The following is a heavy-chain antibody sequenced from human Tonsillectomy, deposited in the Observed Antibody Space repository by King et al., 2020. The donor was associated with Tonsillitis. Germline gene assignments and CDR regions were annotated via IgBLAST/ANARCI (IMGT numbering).Heavy chain of an antibody. CDR2: TYYRSKWYN. Sequence: VQLQQSGPGLVKPSQTLSLTCAISGDSVSSNSAAWNWIRQSPSRGREWLGRTYYRSKWYNDYAVTLKSRITINPDTSKHQVSLQLNSVTPEDTAVYYCAGGELSLDAFDIWGQGTMVTVSS. J-gene: IGHJ3*02. D-gene: IGHD3-16*02. CDR1: GDSVSSNSAA. V-gene: IGHV6-1*01. CDR3: AGGELSLDAFDI.